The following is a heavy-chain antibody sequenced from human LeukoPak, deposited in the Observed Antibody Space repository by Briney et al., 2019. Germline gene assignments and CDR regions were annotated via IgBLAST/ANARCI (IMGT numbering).Heavy chain of an antibody. Sequence: PGGSLRLSCAASGFTISSYAMSWVRQAPGKGLEWVSAISGSGGSTYYADSVKGRFTISRDNSKNTLYLQMNSLRAEDTAVYYCAKGGVYSSGWYFDYWGQGTLVTVSS. CDR3: AKGGVYSSGWYFDY. J-gene: IGHJ4*02. CDR1: GFTISSYA. CDR2: ISGSGGST. V-gene: IGHV3-23*01. D-gene: IGHD6-19*01.